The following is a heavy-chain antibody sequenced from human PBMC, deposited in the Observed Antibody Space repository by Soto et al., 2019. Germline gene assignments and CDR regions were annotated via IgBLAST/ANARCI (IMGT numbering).Heavy chain of an antibody. D-gene: IGHD6-6*01. V-gene: IGHV3-23*01. Sequence: EVQLLESGGGLVQPGGSLRLSCAASGFTFSSYAMSWVRQAPGKGLEWVSAISGSGGSTYYADSVKGRFTISRDNSKNTLYLQMNSLGAEDTAVYYCAKDLSTPTIAARLAFDYWGQGTLVTVSS. J-gene: IGHJ4*02. CDR1: GFTFSSYA. CDR2: ISGSGGST. CDR3: AKDLSTPTIAARLAFDY.